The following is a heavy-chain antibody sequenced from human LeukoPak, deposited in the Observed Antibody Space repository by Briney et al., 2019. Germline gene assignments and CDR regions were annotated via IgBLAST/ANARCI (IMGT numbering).Heavy chain of an antibody. J-gene: IGHJ6*03. D-gene: IGHD3-22*01. V-gene: IGHV4-34*01. Sequence: SETLALTYAVYGGSFSGYYWSWIRQPPGKGLEWIGEINHSGSTNYNPSLKSRVTISVDTSKNQFSLKLSSVTAADTAVYYCARGPYYYDSSGPYEYMDGWRKGSTVTVSS. CDR1: GGSFSGYY. CDR3: ARGPYYYDSSGPYEYMDG. CDR2: INHSGST.